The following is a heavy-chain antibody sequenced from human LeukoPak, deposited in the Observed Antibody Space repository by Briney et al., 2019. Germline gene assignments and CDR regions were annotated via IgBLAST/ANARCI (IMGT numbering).Heavy chain of an antibody. CDR3: AKDGLGEQQLAHFDY. Sequence: GGSLRLSCAASGFTVSSNYMSWVRQAPGKGLEWVSAISGSGGSTYYADSVKGRFTISRDNSKNTLYLQMNSLRAEDTAVYYCAKDGLGEQQLAHFDYWGQGTLVTVSS. CDR1: GFTVSSNY. D-gene: IGHD6-13*01. V-gene: IGHV3-23*01. J-gene: IGHJ4*02. CDR2: ISGSGGST.